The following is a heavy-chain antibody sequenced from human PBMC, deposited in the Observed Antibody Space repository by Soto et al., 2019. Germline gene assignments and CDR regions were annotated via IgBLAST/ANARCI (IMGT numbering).Heavy chain of an antibody. Sequence: PSQTLSLTCAISGDSVSSNSAAWNWIRQSPSRGLEWLGRTYYRSKWYNDYAVSVKSRITINPDTSKNQFSLQLNSVTPEDTAVYYCARQGASGDLSYTTEETWFDTWCQGTRVTVSS. V-gene: IGHV6-1*01. CDR2: TYYRSKWYN. CDR3: ARQGASGDLSYTTEETWFDT. J-gene: IGHJ5*02. CDR1: GDSVSSNSAA. D-gene: IGHD1-26*01.